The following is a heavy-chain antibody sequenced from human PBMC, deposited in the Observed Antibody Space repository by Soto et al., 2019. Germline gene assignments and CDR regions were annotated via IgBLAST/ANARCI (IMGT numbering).Heavy chain of an antibody. Sequence: SETLSLTCTVSGGSISSSSYYWGWIRQPPGKGLEWIGSIYYSGSTYYNPSLKSRVTISVDTSRNQFSLKLSSVTAADTAVYYCARRRDYTTIFGVVYGMDVWGQGTTVTVSS. D-gene: IGHD3-3*01. CDR2: IYYSGST. V-gene: IGHV4-39*01. CDR3: ARRRDYTTIFGVVYGMDV. CDR1: GGSISSSSYY. J-gene: IGHJ6*02.